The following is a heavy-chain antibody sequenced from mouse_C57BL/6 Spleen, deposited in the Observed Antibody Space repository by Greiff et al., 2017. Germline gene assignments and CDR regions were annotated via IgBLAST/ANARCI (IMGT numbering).Heavy chain of an antibody. CDR3: ARTYGSSLYYFDY. Sequence: QVQLQQPGAELVKPGASVKLSCKASGYTFTSYWMHWVKQGPGQGLEWIGMIHPNSGSTNYNAKFKSKATLTVDKSPSTAYMQLSSLTSEDSAVYYCARTYGSSLYYFDYWGQGTTLTVSS. V-gene: IGHV1-64*01. D-gene: IGHD1-1*01. J-gene: IGHJ2*01. CDR2: IHPNSGST. CDR1: GYTFTSYW.